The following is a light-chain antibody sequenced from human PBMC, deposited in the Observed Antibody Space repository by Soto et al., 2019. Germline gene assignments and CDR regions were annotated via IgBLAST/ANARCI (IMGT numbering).Light chain of an antibody. Sequence: EIILTQSQGTLSVSLLERATLXSRASQSVRSNLAWYQQKPGQAPRLLIYDASTRAPGIPARFSGSGSGTELTLTISSLQSDDFAVYHCQQYNNWPPTFGHGTRLEI. V-gene: IGKV3-15*01. CDR2: DAS. J-gene: IGKJ5*01. CDR1: QSVRSN. CDR3: QQYNNWPPT.